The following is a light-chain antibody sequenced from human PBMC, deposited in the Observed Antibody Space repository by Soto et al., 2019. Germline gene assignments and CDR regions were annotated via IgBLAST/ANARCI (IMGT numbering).Light chain of an antibody. CDR2: AAS. V-gene: IGKV1-27*01. Sequence: DIQMTQAPSSLSASVGDRVTITCRASQGITNYLAWYQQKPGKVPKLLIYAASTLQSGVPSRFSGSGSGTDFTLTISSLQPEDVATYYCQKYNSALWTFGQGTKVEIK. J-gene: IGKJ1*01. CDR1: QGITNY. CDR3: QKYNSALWT.